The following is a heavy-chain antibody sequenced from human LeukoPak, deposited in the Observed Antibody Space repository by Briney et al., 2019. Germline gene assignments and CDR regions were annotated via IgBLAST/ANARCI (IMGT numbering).Heavy chain of an antibody. CDR1: GGSISSSSYY. V-gene: IGHV4-39*07. Sequence: SETLSLTCTVSGGSISSSSYYWSWIRQPPGKGLEWIGEINHSGSTNYNPSLKSRVTISVDTSKNQFSLKLSSVTAADTAVYYCARGPKFHNNYYGSGSYYKPRFDYWGQGTLVTVSS. CDR2: INHSGST. D-gene: IGHD3-10*01. J-gene: IGHJ4*02. CDR3: ARGPKFHNNYYGSGSYYKPRFDY.